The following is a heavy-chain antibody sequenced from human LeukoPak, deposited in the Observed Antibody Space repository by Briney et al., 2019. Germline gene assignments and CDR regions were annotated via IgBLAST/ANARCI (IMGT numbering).Heavy chain of an antibody. V-gene: IGHV1-8*01. Sequence: ASVKVSCKASGYTFTSYDINWVRQATGQGLEWMGWMNPNSSNTGYAQKFQGRVAMTRNTSISTAYMELSSLRSEDTAVYYCARHSSSAAYYYYMDVWGKGTTVTVSS. J-gene: IGHJ6*03. CDR1: GYTFTSYD. CDR2: MNPNSSNT. D-gene: IGHD6-6*01. CDR3: ARHSSSAAYYYYMDV.